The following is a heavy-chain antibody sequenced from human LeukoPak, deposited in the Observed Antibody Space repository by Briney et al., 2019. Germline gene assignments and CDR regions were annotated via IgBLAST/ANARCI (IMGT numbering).Heavy chain of an antibody. CDR2: INPNSGGT. J-gene: IGHJ6*02. Sequence: ASVKVSCKASGYTFTGYYMHWVRQAPGQGLEWMGWINPNSGGTNYAQKFQGWVTMTRDTSISTAYMELSRPRSDDTAVYYCASSMVRGVKYDGMDVWGQGTTVTVSS. D-gene: IGHD3-10*01. V-gene: IGHV1-2*04. CDR3: ASSMVRGVKYDGMDV. CDR1: GYTFTGYY.